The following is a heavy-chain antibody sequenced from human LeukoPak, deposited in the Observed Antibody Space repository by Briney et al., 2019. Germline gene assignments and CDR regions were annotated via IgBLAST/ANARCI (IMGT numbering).Heavy chain of an antibody. J-gene: IGHJ3*02. CDR2: ISTSSSYI. CDR3: ARDRNDILTGYTAFDI. CDR1: GFTFSSYG. V-gene: IGHV3-21*01. D-gene: IGHD3-9*01. Sequence: PGGSLRLSCAASGFTFSSYGMTWVRQAPGKGLEWVSSISTSSSYIYYADSVKGRFTISRDNAKTSLYLQMNSLRAEDTAVYYCARDRNDILTGYTAFDIWGQGTMVTVSS.